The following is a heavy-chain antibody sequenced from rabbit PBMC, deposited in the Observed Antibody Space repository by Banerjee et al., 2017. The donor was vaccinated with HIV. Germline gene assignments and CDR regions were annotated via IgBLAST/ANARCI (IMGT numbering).Heavy chain of an antibody. CDR1: GFSFSSSYW. D-gene: IGHD2-1*01. V-gene: IGHV1S45*01. J-gene: IGHJ3*01. CDR3: ARSINYGDGGPTRLDL. CDR2: IYTGSSGST. Sequence: EESGGDLVKPEGSLTLTCTASGFSFSSSYWICWVRQAPGKGLEWIACIYTGSSGSTDYATWAKGRFTISKTSSTTVTLQMTSLTAADTATYFCARSINYGDGGPTRLDLWGPGTLVTVS.